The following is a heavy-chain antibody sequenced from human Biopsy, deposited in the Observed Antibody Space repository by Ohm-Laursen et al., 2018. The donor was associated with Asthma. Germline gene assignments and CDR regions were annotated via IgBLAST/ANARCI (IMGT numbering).Heavy chain of an antibody. J-gene: IGHJ6*02. Sequence: GASVKVSCKVPGGTFSNFAISWVRQAPGQGLEWLGGIMTVFGTTNYAQKFQDRVTITADESTSTAYMEVTSLRSEDTAIYYCARCQVGYSSGWSLLLKKIYYSGMDVWGQGTAVTVSS. CDR3: ARCQVGYSSGWSLLLKKIYYSGMDV. CDR2: IMTVFGTT. V-gene: IGHV1-69*13. CDR1: GGTFSNFA. D-gene: IGHD6-19*01.